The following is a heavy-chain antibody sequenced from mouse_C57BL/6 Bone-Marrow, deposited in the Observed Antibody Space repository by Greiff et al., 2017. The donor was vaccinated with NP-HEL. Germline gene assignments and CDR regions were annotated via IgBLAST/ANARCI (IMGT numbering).Heavy chain of an antibody. CDR2: IRNKANGYTT. D-gene: IGHD1-1*01. J-gene: IGHJ1*03. CDR1: GFTFTDYY. CDR3: ARSLGVVATDWYFDV. Sequence: EVHLVESGGGLVQPGGSLSLSCAASGFTFTDYYMSWVRQPPGKALEWLGFIRNKANGYTTEYSASVKGRFTISRDNSQSILYLQMNALRAEDSATYYCARSLGVVATDWYFDVWGTGTTVTVSS. V-gene: IGHV7-3*01.